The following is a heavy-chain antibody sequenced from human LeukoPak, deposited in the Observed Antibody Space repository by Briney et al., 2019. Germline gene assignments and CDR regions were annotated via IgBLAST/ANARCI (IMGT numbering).Heavy chain of an antibody. D-gene: IGHD5-18*01. Sequence: ASVKVSCKASGYTFTGYYMHWMRQAPGQGLEWMGRINPNSGGTNYAQKFQGRVTMTRDTSISTAYMELSRLRSDDTAVYYCASDKDGIQLWPEQGSNFDYWGQGTLVTVSS. V-gene: IGHV1-2*06. CDR1: GYTFTGYY. CDR3: ASDKDGIQLWPEQGSNFDY. J-gene: IGHJ4*02. CDR2: INPNSGGT.